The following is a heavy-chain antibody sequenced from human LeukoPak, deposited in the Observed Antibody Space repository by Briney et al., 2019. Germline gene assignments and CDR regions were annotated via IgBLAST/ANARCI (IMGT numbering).Heavy chain of an antibody. CDR2: ISGSGGST. D-gene: IGHD3-9*01. J-gene: IGHJ6*02. CDR1: GFTFSSYA. V-gene: IGHV3-23*01. Sequence: GGSLRLSCAASGFTFSSYAMSWVRQAPGKGLEWVSAISGSGGSTYYADSVKGRFTISRDNSKNTLYLQMNSLRAEDTAVYYCARDSERYFDWLLPNYYYYGMDVWGQGTTVTVSS. CDR3: ARDSERYFDWLLPNYYYYGMDV.